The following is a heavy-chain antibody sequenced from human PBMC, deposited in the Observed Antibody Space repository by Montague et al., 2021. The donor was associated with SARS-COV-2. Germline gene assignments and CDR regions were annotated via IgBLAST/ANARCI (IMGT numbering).Heavy chain of an antibody. CDR2: N. Sequence: NDYALSVKSRITINPDTSKNRFSLQLNSVTPEDTAVYYCARSVGASSSSWPLPPHFDYWGQGTLVTVSS. V-gene: IGHV6-1*01. D-gene: IGHD6-13*01. J-gene: IGHJ4*02. CDR3: ARSVGASSSSWPLPPHFDY.